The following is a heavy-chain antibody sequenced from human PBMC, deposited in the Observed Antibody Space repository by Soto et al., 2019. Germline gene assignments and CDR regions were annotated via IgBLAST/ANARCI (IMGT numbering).Heavy chain of an antibody. V-gene: IGHV4-30-4*08. J-gene: IGHJ4*02. CDR3: AKELHASSGWSQVIY. CDR1: GGSIISGDYY. Sequence: SETLSLTCTVSGGSIISGDYYWSWIRQPPGKGLEWIGYIYYSGSTYYNPSLKSRITISIDRSKNQLSLKLSSVTAEDTAVYYCAKELHASSGWSQVIYWGQGTLVTVSS. CDR2: IYYSGST. D-gene: IGHD6-19*01.